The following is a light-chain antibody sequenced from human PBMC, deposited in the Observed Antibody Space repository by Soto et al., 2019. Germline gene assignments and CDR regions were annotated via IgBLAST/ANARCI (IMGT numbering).Light chain of an antibody. CDR1: QSLLKSGGYNY. J-gene: IGKJ2*01. CDR2: MGA. Sequence: EIVMTQSPLSLSVTPGEPASISCRSNQSLLKSGGYNYLDWYLQKPGQSPQVVIYMGAGRAPGVPDRFSGRGSGTSFTREISRVEAEDVGIYYGMQSLQTLYTFGQGTKLEIK. CDR3: MQSLQTLYT. V-gene: IGKV2-28*01.